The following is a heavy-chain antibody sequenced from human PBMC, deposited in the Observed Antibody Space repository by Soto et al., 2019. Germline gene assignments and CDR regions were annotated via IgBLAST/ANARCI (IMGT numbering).Heavy chain of an antibody. V-gene: IGHV1-46*01. Sequence: ASVKVSCKASGYTFTSRYMHWVRQAPGQGLEWMGVIEPSGGSKSYTQKFQGRITMTRDTSTSTVYMELSSLRSEDTAVYYCARTTMTFYYFDFWGQGTLVTVSS. CDR2: IEPSGGSK. J-gene: IGHJ4*02. CDR1: GYTFTSRY. CDR3: ARTTMTFYYFDF. D-gene: IGHD4-17*01.